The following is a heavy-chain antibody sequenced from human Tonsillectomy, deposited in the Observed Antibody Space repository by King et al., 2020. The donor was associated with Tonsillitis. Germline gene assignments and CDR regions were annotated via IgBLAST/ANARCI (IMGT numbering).Heavy chain of an antibody. CDR1: GFTFSNYD. Sequence: EVQLVESGGGLVQPGGSLRLSCAASGFTFSNYDMTWVRQAPGKGLEWVSAISGRGDTTYYADSVKGRFTISRDNSKNTLHLQMNSLRADATAVYYCAKDRAYSVYDSDSGLDFWGQGTLVTVSS. J-gene: IGHJ4*02. V-gene: IGHV3-23*04. D-gene: IGHD5/OR15-5a*01. CDR3: AKDRAYSVYDSDSGLDF. CDR2: ISGRGDTT.